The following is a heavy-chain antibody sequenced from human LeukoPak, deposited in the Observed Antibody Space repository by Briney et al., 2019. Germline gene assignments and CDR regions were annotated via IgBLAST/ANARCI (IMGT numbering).Heavy chain of an antibody. J-gene: IGHJ6*02. V-gene: IGHV4-4*07. D-gene: IGHD3-10*01. Sequence: PSETLSLTCTVPGGSISSYYWSWIRQPAGKGLEWIGRIYTSGSTNYNPSLKSRVTMSVDTSKNQFSLKLSSVTAADTAVYYCAREHRELLWFGAGYWYGMDVWGQGTTVTVSS. CDR3: AREHRELLWFGAGYWYGMDV. CDR2: IYTSGST. CDR1: GGSISSYY.